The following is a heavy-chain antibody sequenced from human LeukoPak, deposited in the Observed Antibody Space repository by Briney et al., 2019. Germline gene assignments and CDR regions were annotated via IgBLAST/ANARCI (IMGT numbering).Heavy chain of an antibody. CDR3: SGTIAASLRVFDY. V-gene: IGHV3-30*04. D-gene: IGHD6-13*01. Sequence: GGSLRLSCAASGFTFSSYAMHWVRQAPGKGLEWVAVISYDGSNKYYADSVKGRFTISRDNSKNTLYLQMNSLRAEDAAVYYCSGTIAASLRVFDYWGQGTLVTVSS. J-gene: IGHJ4*02. CDR1: GFTFSSYA. CDR2: ISYDGSNK.